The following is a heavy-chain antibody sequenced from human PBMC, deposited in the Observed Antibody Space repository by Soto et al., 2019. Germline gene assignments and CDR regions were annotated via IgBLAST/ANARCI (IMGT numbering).Heavy chain of an antibody. V-gene: IGHV4-34*01. D-gene: IGHD1-1*01. CDR2: MSHIGGT. J-gene: IGHJ3*02. CDR3: ARVERGTATTVVDAFDI. Sequence: QVQLQQWGAGLLKPSETLSLTCAVYGGSVSGANYYWSWIRQPPGKGLEWIGEMSHIGGTHFNPFLNSRVTIAGDTSENQFSLKMSSVTAADTALYYCARVERGTATTVVDAFDIWGPGTMVTVSS. CDR1: GGSVSGANYY.